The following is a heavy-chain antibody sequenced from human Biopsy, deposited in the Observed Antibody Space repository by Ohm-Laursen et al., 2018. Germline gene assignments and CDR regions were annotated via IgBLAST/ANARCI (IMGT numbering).Heavy chain of an antibody. CDR2: TFESGDTT. V-gene: IGHV3-23*01. CDR1: GFTFSRYG. D-gene: IGHD5-18*01. J-gene: IGHJ4*02. Sequence: SLRLSCTASGFTFSRYGMSWVRQAPGKGLEWVSVTFESGDTTHYGDSVKGRFSVSRDNSKSTLYLQMNSLRAEDTAVYYCAKTLGDSYGSRYFGYWGQGTLVTVSS. CDR3: AKTLGDSYGSRYFGY.